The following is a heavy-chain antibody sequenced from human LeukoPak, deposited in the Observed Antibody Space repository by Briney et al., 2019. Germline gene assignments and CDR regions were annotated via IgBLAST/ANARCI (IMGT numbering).Heavy chain of an antibody. Sequence: ASVKVSCKASGYTFTSYYMHWVRQAPGQGLQWMGWINPNSGITTYAQKFQGRVTMTRDTSISTAYMELPRLRSDDTAVYYCARDVVIVTYWFAPWGQGTLVTLPT. J-gene: IGHJ5*02. D-gene: IGHD3-16*02. CDR1: GYTFTSYY. CDR3: ARDVVIVTYWFAP. CDR2: INPNSGIT. V-gene: IGHV1-2*02.